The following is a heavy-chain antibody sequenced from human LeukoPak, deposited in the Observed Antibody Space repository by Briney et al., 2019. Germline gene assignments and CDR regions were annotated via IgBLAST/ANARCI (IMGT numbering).Heavy chain of an antibody. CDR1: GFTLSNYG. CDR2: ISDSGGRT. V-gene: IGHV3-23*01. J-gene: IGHJ4*02. CDR3: AKRGVVIRVILVGFHKEAYYFDS. Sequence: AGSLRLSCAVSGFTLSNYGMSWDRQAPGKGLEWVAGISDSGGRTNYADSVKGQFTSSRDNPKNTLYLQMNSLRAEDTAVYFCAKRGVVIRVILVGFHKEAYYFDSWGQGALVTVSS. D-gene: IGHD3-22*01.